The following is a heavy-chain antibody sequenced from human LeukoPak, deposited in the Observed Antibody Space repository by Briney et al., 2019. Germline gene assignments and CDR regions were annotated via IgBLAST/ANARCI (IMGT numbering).Heavy chain of an antibody. Sequence: PSETLSLTCTVSGASISNYYWSWIRQPPGKGLEWIGYIYYSGSTNYNPSLKSRVTISVDTSKNQFSLKLSSVTAADTAVYYCARLGGSYYELVQHWGQGTLVTVSS. D-gene: IGHD1-26*01. V-gene: IGHV4-59*08. CDR1: GASISNYY. CDR3: ARLGGSYYELVQH. J-gene: IGHJ1*01. CDR2: IYYSGST.